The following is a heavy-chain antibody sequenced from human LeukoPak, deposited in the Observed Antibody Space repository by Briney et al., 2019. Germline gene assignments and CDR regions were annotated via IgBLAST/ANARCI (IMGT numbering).Heavy chain of an antibody. J-gene: IGHJ4*02. CDR1: GFTFSSYA. Sequence: GGSLRLSCTASGFTFSSYAMHWVRQAPGKGLEYVSAISSNGGSTYYANFVKGRFTISRDNSKNTLYLQMGSLRAEDMAVYYCARDSGELGLIDYWGQGTLVTVSS. CDR3: ARDSGELGLIDY. CDR2: ISSNGGST. D-gene: IGHD3/OR15-3a*01. V-gene: IGHV3-64*01.